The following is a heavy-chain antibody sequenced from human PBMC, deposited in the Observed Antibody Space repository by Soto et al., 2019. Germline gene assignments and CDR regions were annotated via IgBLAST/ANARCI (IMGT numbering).Heavy chain of an antibody. CDR3: ARHEYYGGAFDI. CDR1: GGSISSSSYY. V-gene: IGHV4-39*01. Sequence: SETLSLTCTVSGGSISSSSYYWGWIRQPPGKGLEWIGSIYYSGSTYYNPSLKSRVTISVDTSKNQFSLKLSSVTAADTAVYYCARHEYYGGAFDIWGQGTMVTVSS. J-gene: IGHJ3*02. CDR2: IYYSGST. D-gene: IGHD4-17*01.